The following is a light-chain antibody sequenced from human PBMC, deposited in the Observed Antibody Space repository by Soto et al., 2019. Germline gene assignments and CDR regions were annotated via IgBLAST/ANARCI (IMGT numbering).Light chain of an antibody. J-gene: IGLJ2*01. CDR1: NIGSKS. Sequence: SYELTQPPSVSVAPGKTARITCGGNNIGSKSVHWYQQKPGQAPVLVIYYDSDRPSGIPERFSCSNSGNTATLTISRVEAGDEADYYCQVWDSSSDHPFVVFGGGTKVTVL. CDR2: YDS. CDR3: QVWDSSSDHPFVV. V-gene: IGLV3-21*04.